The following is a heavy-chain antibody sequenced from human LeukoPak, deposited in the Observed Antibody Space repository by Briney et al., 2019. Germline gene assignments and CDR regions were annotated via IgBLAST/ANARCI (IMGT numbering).Heavy chain of an antibody. J-gene: IGHJ4*02. Sequence: ASVKVSCKASGYTFTSYGISWVRQAPGQGLEWMGWITPYNGNTNYEQKLQGRVTMTTDTSTSTAYMELRSLRSDDTAVYYCARAVPPNLEWFYYWGQGTLVTVSS. CDR1: GYTFTSYG. CDR3: ARAVPPNLEWFYY. CDR2: ITPYNGNT. D-gene: IGHD3-3*01. V-gene: IGHV1-18*01.